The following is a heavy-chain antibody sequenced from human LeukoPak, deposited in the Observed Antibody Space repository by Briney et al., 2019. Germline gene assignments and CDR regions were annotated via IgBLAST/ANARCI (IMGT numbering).Heavy chain of an antibody. V-gene: IGHV4-30-2*01. D-gene: IGHD3-3*01. CDR1: GGSISSGGYS. CDR3: ARDPDFWSGYTSPADFLDYYYMDV. J-gene: IGHJ6*03. CDR2: IYHSGST. Sequence: PSETLSLTCAVSGGSISSGGYSWSWIRQPPGKGLEWIGYIYHSGSTYYNPSLKSRVTISVDRSKNQFSLKLSSVTAADTAVYYCARDPDFWSGYTSPADFLDYYYMDVWGKGTTVTVSS.